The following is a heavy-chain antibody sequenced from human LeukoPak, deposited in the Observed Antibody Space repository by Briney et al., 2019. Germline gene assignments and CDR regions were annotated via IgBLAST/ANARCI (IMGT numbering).Heavy chain of an antibody. CDR1: GXXFTXYX. D-gene: IGHD2-2*01. Sequence: GESLRISCKGSGXXFTXYXXXXGRXXXGXXXEXMXXIDXXDSYTNYSPSFQGHVTISADKSISTAYLQWSSLKASDTAMYYCARVYCSSTSCYGGGGWFDPWGQGTLVTVSS. CDR2: IDXXDSYT. V-gene: IGHV5-10-1*01. CDR3: ARVYCSSTSCYGGGGWFDP. J-gene: IGHJ5*02.